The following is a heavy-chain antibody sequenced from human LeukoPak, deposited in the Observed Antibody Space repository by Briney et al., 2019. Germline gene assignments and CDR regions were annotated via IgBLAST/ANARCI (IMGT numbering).Heavy chain of an antibody. CDR1: GFTFRNFA. CDR3: ARLASSSWYGDAFDI. V-gene: IGHV3-21*01. D-gene: IGHD6-13*01. CDR2: ISGSGSNT. J-gene: IGHJ3*02. Sequence: GGSLRLSCAASGFTFRNFALNWVRQAPGKGLEWVSTISGSGSNTYYTDSVKGRFTISRDNAKNSLYLQMNSLRAEDTAVYYCARLASSSWYGDAFDIWGQGTMVTVSS.